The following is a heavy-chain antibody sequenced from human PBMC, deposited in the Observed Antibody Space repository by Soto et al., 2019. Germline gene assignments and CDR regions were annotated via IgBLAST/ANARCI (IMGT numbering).Heavy chain of an antibody. V-gene: IGHV4-34*01. J-gene: IGHJ6*02. CDR2: INHSGST. CDR3: ARLRPIVATIRGYYYGMDV. CDR1: GGSFSGYY. D-gene: IGHD5-12*01. Sequence: QVQLQQWGAGLLKPSETLSLTCAVYGGSFSGYYWSWIRQPPGKGLEWIGEINHSGSTNYNPSLKSRVTISVDTSKNQFSLKLSSVTAADTAVYYCARLRPIVATIRGYYYGMDVWGQGTTVTVSS.